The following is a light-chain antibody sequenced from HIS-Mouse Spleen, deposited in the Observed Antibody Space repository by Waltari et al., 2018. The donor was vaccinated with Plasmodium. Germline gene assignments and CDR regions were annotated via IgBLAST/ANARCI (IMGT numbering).Light chain of an antibody. Sequence: DIQLTQSPSFLSASVGDRVTITCRASQGISSYLAWYQQKPGKAPKLLIHAASPLQSGVPSRCSGSGSGTEFTLTISSLQPEDFATYYCQQLNSYPYTVGQGTKLEIK. CDR2: AAS. V-gene: IGKV1-9*01. CDR1: QGISSY. J-gene: IGKJ2*01. CDR3: QQLNSYPYT.